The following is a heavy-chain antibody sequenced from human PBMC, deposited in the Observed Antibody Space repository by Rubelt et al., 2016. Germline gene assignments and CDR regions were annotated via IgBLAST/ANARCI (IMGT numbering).Heavy chain of an antibody. J-gene: IGHJ4*02. V-gene: IGHV3-74*01. CDR3: ARDEDGDYEFDY. CDR1: GFTFSSYW. D-gene: IGHD4-17*01. CDR2: INSDGSST. Sequence: GGGLVQPGGSLRLPCEASGFTFSSYWMHWVRQAPGEGLVWVSRINSDGSSTDYADSVKGRFTISRDNAKNTLYLQMNSLRVEDTAVYYCARDEDGDYEFDYWGQGTLVTVSS.